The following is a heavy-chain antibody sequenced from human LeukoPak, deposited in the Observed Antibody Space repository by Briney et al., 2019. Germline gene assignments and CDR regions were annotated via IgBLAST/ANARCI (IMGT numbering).Heavy chain of an antibody. CDR2: ISGSGDNT. CDR3: ASSSSWYSGLDY. V-gene: IGHV3-23*01. J-gene: IGHJ4*02. CDR1: GGSISSYY. Sequence: ETLSLTCTVSGGSISSYYWSWVRQAPGKGLEWVSAISGSGDNTYYADSVKGRFTMSRDNSKNTLYLQMTSLRAEDTAVYYCASSSSWYSGLDYWGQGTLVTVSS. D-gene: IGHD6-13*01.